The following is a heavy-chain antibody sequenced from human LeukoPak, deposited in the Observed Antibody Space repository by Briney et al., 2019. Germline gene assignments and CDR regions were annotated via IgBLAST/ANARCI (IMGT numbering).Heavy chain of an antibody. Sequence: ASVKVSCKASGGTFSSYAISWVRQAPGQGLEWMGRIIPILGIANYAQKFQGRVTITADKSTSTAYMELSSLRSEDTAVYYCAAREGGYDCVFDYWGQGTLVTVSS. J-gene: IGHJ4*02. CDR3: AAREGGYDCVFDY. CDR2: IIPILGIA. D-gene: IGHD5-12*01. V-gene: IGHV1-69*04. CDR1: GGTFSSYA.